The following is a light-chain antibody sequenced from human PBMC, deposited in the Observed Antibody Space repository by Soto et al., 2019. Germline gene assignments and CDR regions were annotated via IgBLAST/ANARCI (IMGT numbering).Light chain of an antibody. V-gene: IGLV2-14*01. CDR3: SSYTSSSTSV. CDR2: EVS. Sequence: QSVLTQPAYGARAPGGASSIACTGTSSDVGGYNDVSCYQRHPGKAPKLMIYEVSSRPSGVSNRFSGSKSGNTASLIISGLQAEDEADYYCSSYTSSSTSVFGTGTKVTVL. CDR1: SSDVGGYND. J-gene: IGLJ1*01.